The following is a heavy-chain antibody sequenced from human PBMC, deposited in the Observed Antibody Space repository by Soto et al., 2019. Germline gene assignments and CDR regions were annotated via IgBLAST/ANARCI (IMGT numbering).Heavy chain of an antibody. CDR3: ARDPLWGTAMVLWYFDL. Sequence: QVQLVESGGGVVQPGRSLRLSCAASGFTFSSYAMHWVRQAPGKGLEWVAVISYDGSNKYYADSVKGRFTISRDNSKNTLHLQMNSLRAADTAVYYCARDPLWGTAMVLWYFDLWGRGTLVTVSS. CDR1: GFTFSSYA. J-gene: IGHJ2*01. V-gene: IGHV3-30-3*01. CDR2: ISYDGSNK. D-gene: IGHD5-18*01.